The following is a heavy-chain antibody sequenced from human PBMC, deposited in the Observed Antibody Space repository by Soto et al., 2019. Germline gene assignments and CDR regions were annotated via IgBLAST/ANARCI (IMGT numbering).Heavy chain of an antibody. V-gene: IGHV3-33*01. CDR1: GFTFSSYG. CDR3: AREGCSGGSCYTFDP. Sequence: QVQLVESGGGVVQPGRSLRLSCAASGFTFSSYGMHWVRQAPGKGLEWVAVIWYDGSNKYYADSVKGRFTISRDNSKNTLTLQMKSLRAEDTAVYYCAREGCSGGSCYTFDPWGQGTLVTVSS. J-gene: IGHJ5*02. CDR2: IWYDGSNK. D-gene: IGHD2-15*01.